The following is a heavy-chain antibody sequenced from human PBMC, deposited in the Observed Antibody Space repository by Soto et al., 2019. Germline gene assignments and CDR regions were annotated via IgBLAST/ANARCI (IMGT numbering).Heavy chain of an antibody. CDR3: ASCGYSYGYYAFDI. CDR2: ISSSSSYI. J-gene: IGHJ3*02. V-gene: IGHV3-21*01. CDR1: GFTFSSYS. D-gene: IGHD5-18*01. Sequence: EVQLVESGGGLVQPGGSLRLSCAASGFTFSSYSMNWVRQAPGKGLEWVSSISSSSSYIYYADSVKGRFTISRDNAKNSLYLQMNSLRAEDTAVYYCASCGYSYGYYAFDIWGQGTMVTVSS.